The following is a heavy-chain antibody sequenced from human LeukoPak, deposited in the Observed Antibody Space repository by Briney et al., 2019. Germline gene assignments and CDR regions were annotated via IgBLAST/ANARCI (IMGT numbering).Heavy chain of an antibody. D-gene: IGHD6-19*01. J-gene: IGHJ4*02. CDR1: GFTFSSYG. CDR2: IRYDGSNK. CDR3: AKEAGYSSGWYSLGDYFDY. Sequence: GGSLRLSCAASGFTFSSYGMHWVRQAPGKGLEWVAFIRYDGSNKYYADSVKGRFTISRDNSKNTLYLQMNSLRAEDTAVYYCAKEAGYSSGWYSLGDYFDYWGQGTLVTVSS. V-gene: IGHV3-30*02.